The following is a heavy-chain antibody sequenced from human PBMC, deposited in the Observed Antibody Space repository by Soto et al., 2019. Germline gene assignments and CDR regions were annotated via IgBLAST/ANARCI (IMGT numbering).Heavy chain of an antibody. CDR1: GYTFTSYG. CDR2: ISAYNGNT. D-gene: IGHD2-15*01. CDR3: ARALRSCSGGSCYSSLDLGAFDI. Sequence: ASVKVSCKASGYTFTSYGISWVRQAPGQGLEWMGWISAYNGNTNYAQKLQGRVTMTTDTSTSTAYMELRSLRSDDTAVYYCARALRSCSGGSCYSSLDLGAFDIWGQGTMVTVSS. V-gene: IGHV1-18*01. J-gene: IGHJ3*02.